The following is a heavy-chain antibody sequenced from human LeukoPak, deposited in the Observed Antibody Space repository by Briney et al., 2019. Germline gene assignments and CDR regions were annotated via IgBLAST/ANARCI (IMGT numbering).Heavy chain of an antibody. Sequence: SETLPLTCTVSGGSISSYYWSWIRQPPGKGLEWIGYIYYSGSTNYNPSLKSRVTISVDTSKNQFSLKLSSVTAADTAVYYCASTGIAVAGTWFDPWGQGTLVTVSS. V-gene: IGHV4-59*01. J-gene: IGHJ5*02. CDR3: ASTGIAVAGTWFDP. D-gene: IGHD6-19*01. CDR1: GGSISSYY. CDR2: IYYSGST.